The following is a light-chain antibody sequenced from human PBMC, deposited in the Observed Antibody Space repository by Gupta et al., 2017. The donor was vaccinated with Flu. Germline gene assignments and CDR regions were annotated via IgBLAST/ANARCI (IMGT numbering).Light chain of an antibody. CDR3: QQRSNWLT. V-gene: IGKV3-11*01. CDR2: DAS. CDR1: QSVSTY. Sequence: VLTQSPATLSLSPGERATLSCRASQSVSTYLAWYQQRPGQPPRLLIYDASNRAIGIPARFSGSGSGTDFTLTISSLEPQDFAVYYCQQRSNWLTFGGGTKVEIK. J-gene: IGKJ4*01.